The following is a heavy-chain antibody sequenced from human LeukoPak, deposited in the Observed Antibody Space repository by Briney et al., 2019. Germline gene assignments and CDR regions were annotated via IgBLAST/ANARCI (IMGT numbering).Heavy chain of an antibody. D-gene: IGHD4-17*01. V-gene: IGHV1-18*01. CDR1: GGTFSSYA. CDR2: ISAYNGNT. CDR3: ARDTVTSKDAFDI. Sequence: ASVKVSCKASGGTFSSYAISWVRQAPGQGLEWMGWISAYNGNTNYAQKLQGRVTMTTDTSTSTAYMELRSLRSDDTAVYYCARDTVTSKDAFDIWGQGTMVTVSS. J-gene: IGHJ3*02.